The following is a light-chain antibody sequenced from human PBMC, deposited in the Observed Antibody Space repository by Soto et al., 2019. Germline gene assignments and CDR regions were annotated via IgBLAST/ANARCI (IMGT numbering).Light chain of an antibody. CDR3: QQSYIMYEGYT. J-gene: IGKJ2*01. CDR2: AAS. V-gene: IGKV1-39*01. CDR1: QSISNH. Sequence: DIQVTQSPSSLSASAGDRVTITCRASQSISNHLNWYQQKPGKAPKLLIYAASSLQSGVPSRFSGSGSGTDFTLTITSLQPEDFATYYCQQSYIMYEGYTFGQGTKVDIK.